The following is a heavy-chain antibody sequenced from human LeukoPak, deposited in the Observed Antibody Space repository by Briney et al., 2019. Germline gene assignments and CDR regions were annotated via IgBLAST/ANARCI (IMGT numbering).Heavy chain of an antibody. J-gene: IGHJ1*01. D-gene: IGHD4-23*01. CDR1: GFTFSDYS. CDR3: YGANAEH. CDR2: ISGSGGGT. V-gene: IGHV3-23*01. Sequence: TGGSLRLSCAASGFTFSDYSMSWVRQAPGKGLEWVSGISGSGGGTSYADSVKGRFTIARDNAKNTLYLQMNSLRAEDTAVYYCYGANAEHWGQGTLVAVSS.